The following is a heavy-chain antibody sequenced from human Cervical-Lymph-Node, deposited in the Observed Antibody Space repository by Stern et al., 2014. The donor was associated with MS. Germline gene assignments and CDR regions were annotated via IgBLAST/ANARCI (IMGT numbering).Heavy chain of an antibody. CDR2: IYHSGST. Sequence: VHLVESGSGQAKPSQTLSLTCAVSGGSISSGGSSWNWIRPPPGKGLVWIGFIYHSGSTYYNPSLKGRVFLSVDPSKNQFALTLRSVTAADTAVYYCARGGVIYTQDRNGFDVWGQGTMVTVSS. CDR1: GGSISSGGSS. D-gene: IGHD2-21*01. CDR3: ARGGVIYTQDRNGFDV. J-gene: IGHJ3*01. V-gene: IGHV4-30-2*01.